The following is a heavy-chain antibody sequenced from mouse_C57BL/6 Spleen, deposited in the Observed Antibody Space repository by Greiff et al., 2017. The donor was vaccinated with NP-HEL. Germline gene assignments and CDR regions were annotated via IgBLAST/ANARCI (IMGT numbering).Heavy chain of an antibody. Sequence: QVQLQQPGAELVRPGTSVKLSCKASGYTFTSYWMHWVKQRPGQGLEWIGEIDPSDSYTNYNQKFKGKSTLTVDTSYSTAYLQLSSLTSEDSAVDYYARPYYGSYAAMDYWGQGTSVTVSS. CDR3: ARPYYGSYAAMDY. V-gene: IGHV1-59*01. J-gene: IGHJ4*01. CDR2: IDPSDSYT. D-gene: IGHD2-10*01. CDR1: GYTFTSYW.